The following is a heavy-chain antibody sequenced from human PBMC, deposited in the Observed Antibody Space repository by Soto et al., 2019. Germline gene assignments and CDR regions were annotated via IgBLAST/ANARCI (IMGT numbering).Heavy chain of an antibody. V-gene: IGHV3-13*01. CDR1: GFTFSSYD. CDR3: AKNSDILTRKSYSDY. J-gene: IGHJ4*02. D-gene: IGHD3-9*01. Sequence: GGSLRLSCAASGFTFSSYDMHWVRQATGKGLEWVSAIGTAGDTYYPGSVKGRFTISRENAKNSLYLQMNSLRAEDTAVYYCAKNSDILTRKSYSDYWGQGTLVTVSS. CDR2: IGTAGDT.